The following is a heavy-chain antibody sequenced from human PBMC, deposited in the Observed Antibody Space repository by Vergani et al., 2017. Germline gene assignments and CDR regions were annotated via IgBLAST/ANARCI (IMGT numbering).Heavy chain of an antibody. V-gene: IGHV1-18*04. J-gene: IGHJ6*02. D-gene: IGHD2-2*01. Sequence: QVQLVQSGAEVKKPGASVKVSCKASGYTFTSYGISWVRQAPGQGLEWMGWISAYNGNTNYEQKHQGRVTMTTDTYTSTAYMELRSLRSDDTAVYYCARDPDIVVVPAAPYYYYYYGMDVWGQGTTVTVSS. CDR2: ISAYNGNT. CDR3: ARDPDIVVVPAAPYYYYYYGMDV. CDR1: GYTFTSYG.